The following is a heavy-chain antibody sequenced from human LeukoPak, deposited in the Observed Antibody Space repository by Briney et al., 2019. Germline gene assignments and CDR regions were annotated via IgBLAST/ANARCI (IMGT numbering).Heavy chain of an antibody. J-gene: IGHJ4*02. CDR1: GFTFSSFA. D-gene: IGHD3-22*01. CDR2: LSGSGDNT. Sequence: GGPLRLSCVVSGFTFSSFAMSWVRQAPGKGLEWVSTLSGSGDNTFFADSVKGRFTISRDNSKNTLYLQMNSLRAEGTAVYYCAKAEDSSGYYYYFFDYWGQGTLVTVSS. CDR3: AKAEDSSGYYYYFFDY. V-gene: IGHV3-23*01.